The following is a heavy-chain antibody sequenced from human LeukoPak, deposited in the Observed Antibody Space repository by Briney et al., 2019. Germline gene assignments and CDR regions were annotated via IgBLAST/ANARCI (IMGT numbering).Heavy chain of an antibody. J-gene: IGHJ6*02. Sequence: SETLSLTYTVSGGYIITSGHYWGWIRQPPGKGLEWIGRIYTSGSTNYNPSLKSRVTMSVDTSKNQFSLKLSSMTAADTAVYYCARGAEGGSFREMDVWGQGTTVTVSS. D-gene: IGHD1-26*01. CDR1: GGYIITSGHY. CDR2: IYTSGST. CDR3: ARGAEGGSFREMDV. V-gene: IGHV4-61*05.